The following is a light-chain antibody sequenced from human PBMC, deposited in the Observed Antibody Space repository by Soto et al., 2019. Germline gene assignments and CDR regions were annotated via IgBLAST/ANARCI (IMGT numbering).Light chain of an antibody. V-gene: IGKV3-20*01. CDR1: QSVSSNY. J-gene: IGKJ1*01. CDR2: GAS. CDR3: QQYGNSPRT. Sequence: ETVLTQSPGTLSLSPGERATLSGRASQSVSSNYLAWYQQTPGQGPRLLIYGASSRATGIPDRFSGSGSGTDFTLTISRLEPEDFAVYFCQQYGNSPRTFGQGTKVEIK.